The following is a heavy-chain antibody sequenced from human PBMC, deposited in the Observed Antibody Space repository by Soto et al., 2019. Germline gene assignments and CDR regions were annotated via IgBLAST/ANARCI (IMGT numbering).Heavy chain of an antibody. CDR3: ARGPQYIYYYMDV. Sequence: QVQLVQSGAEVKKPGSSVKVSCKASGGTFSIETLNWVRQAPGHGLEWMGRIIPIVDIPSYAQKFQGRVTLTADKSTSTAFMELSSLRSEDTAVYYCARGPQYIYYYMDVWGKGTSVTVSS. J-gene: IGHJ6*03. CDR1: GGTFSIET. V-gene: IGHV1-69*02. D-gene: IGHD6-6*01. CDR2: IIPIVDIP.